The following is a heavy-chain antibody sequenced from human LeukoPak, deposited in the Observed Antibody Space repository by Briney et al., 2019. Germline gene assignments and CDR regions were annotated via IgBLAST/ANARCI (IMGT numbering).Heavy chain of an antibody. Sequence: GGSLRLSCAASGFTVSSNYMSWVRQAPGKGLEWVSVNYSGGSTYYADSVKGRFSISRDNSKNTLYLQMNSLRAEDTAVYYCARADPWLGELLVDYWGQGTLVTVSS. D-gene: IGHD3-10*01. CDR2: NYSGGST. V-gene: IGHV3-66*01. CDR3: ARADPWLGELLVDY. J-gene: IGHJ4*02. CDR1: GFTVSSNY.